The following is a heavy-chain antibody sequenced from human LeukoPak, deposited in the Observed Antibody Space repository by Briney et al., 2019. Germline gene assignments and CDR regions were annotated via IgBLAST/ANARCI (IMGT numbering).Heavy chain of an antibody. D-gene: IGHD6-6*01. Sequence: KSSETLSLTCAVYGGSFSGYYWGWIRQPPGKGLEWIGEINHSGSTNYNPSLKSRVTISVDTSKNQFSLKLSSVTAADTAVYYCARARGVYSSSSRWFDPWGQGTLVTVSS. V-gene: IGHV4-34*01. CDR1: GGSFSGYY. J-gene: IGHJ5*02. CDR3: ARARGVYSSSSRWFDP. CDR2: INHSGST.